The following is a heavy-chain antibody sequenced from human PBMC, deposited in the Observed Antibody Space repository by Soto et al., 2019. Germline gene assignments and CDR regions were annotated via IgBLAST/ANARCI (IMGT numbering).Heavy chain of an antibody. V-gene: IGHV3-30*18. J-gene: IGHJ3*01. CDR2: ISYDGSNK. Sequence: QVHLVESGGGVVQPGRSLRLSCVASGFSFSDSGMHWVRQAPGKGLEWVAAISYDGSNKYYADSVNDRFTISRDNSKNTLSLQMNSLRAEDKAVYYCAKSVRYCLGSSCSPEAFDVWGQWTLVSVSS. CDR1: GFSFSDSG. D-gene: IGHD2-15*01. CDR3: AKSVRYCLGSSCSPEAFDV.